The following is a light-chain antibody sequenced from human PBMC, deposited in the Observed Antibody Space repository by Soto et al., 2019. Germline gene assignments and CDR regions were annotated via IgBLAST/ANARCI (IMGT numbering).Light chain of an antibody. J-gene: IGKJ1*01. CDR3: QYYHDYCWT. V-gene: IGKV1-5*03. CDR2: KTS. Sequence: DIQLTQSPSTLSASVGDRVTITCRASQSITSWLAWYQQKPGKAPNLLIYKTSNLESGVPSRFSGSGSGTEFTLTICSLQPDDFATYYCQYYHDYCWTFGQGTKVEI. CDR1: QSITSW.